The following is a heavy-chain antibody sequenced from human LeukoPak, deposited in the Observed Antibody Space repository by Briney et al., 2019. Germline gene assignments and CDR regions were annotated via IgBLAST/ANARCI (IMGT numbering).Heavy chain of an antibody. Sequence: GGSLRLSCAASGFTFSNYGMHCVRQAPGKGLEWVAFIRYDGNTKYYADSVKGRFTISRDNSKNTLYLQMNSLRAEDTAVYYCAKERGGYYPAPDYFDYWGQGTLVTVSS. J-gene: IGHJ4*02. V-gene: IGHV3-30*02. CDR1: GFTFSNYG. CDR3: AKERGGYYPAPDYFDY. CDR2: IRYDGNTK. D-gene: IGHD3-22*01.